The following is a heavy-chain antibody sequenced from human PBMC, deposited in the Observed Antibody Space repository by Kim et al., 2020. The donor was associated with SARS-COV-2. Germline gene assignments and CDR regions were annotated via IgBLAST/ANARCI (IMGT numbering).Heavy chain of an antibody. Sequence: GGSLRLSCTTSGFTFTSYAMSWVRQAPGKGLEWVSAIGGSGGTTYYADSVKGRFTISRDNSKNTLYLQMNSLRAEDTAVYYCVKDGRGGRWGLWGQYAL. CDR1: GFTFTSYA. V-gene: IGHV3-23*01. CDR3: VKDGRGGRWGL. D-gene: IGHD1-26*01. J-gene: IGHJ1*01. CDR2: IGGSGGTT.